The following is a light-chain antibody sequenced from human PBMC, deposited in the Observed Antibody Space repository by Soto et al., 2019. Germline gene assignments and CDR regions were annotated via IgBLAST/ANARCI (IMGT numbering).Light chain of an antibody. CDR2: WAS. V-gene: IGKV4-1*01. J-gene: IGKJ3*01. Sequence: DIVMTQSPDSLAVSLGERATINCKSSQSVLYSSNNKAYLAWYQQKPGQPPKLLIYWASTRESGVPDRFSGSGSGTDFTLTISSLQAEDVAVYYCQQYYSASLTFGPGTRVDIK. CDR3: QQYYSASLT. CDR1: QSVLYSSNNKAY.